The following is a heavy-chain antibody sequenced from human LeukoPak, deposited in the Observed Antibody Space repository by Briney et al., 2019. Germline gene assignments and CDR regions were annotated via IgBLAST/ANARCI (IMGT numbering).Heavy chain of an antibody. V-gene: IGHV3-21*01. J-gene: IGHJ4*02. CDR1: GFTFSSYS. CDR2: ISSSSSYI. CDR3: GKNYLIYGGNLYSDY. Sequence: GGSLRLSCAASGFTFSSYSMNWVRQAPGKVLEWVSSISSSSSYIYYADSVKGRFTISRDNAKNSLYLQMNSLRAEHTAVNNGGKNYLIYGGNLYSDYCGEGDPVTVSS. D-gene: IGHD4/OR15-4a*01.